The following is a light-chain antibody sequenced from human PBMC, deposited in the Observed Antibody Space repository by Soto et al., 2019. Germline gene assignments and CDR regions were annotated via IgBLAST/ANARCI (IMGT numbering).Light chain of an antibody. V-gene: IGLV2-23*01. CDR2: EGS. CDR1: SNDVGGYKV. CDR3: CSYAGSRTYV. J-gene: IGLJ1*01. Sequence: QSALTQPASVSGSPGESITISCTGTSNDVGGYKVVSWYQQHPGKAPKLMIYEGSKRPSGVSIRFSGSKSGNTASLTISGLHAEDEAEYYCCSYAGSRTYVFGTGTKLTVL.